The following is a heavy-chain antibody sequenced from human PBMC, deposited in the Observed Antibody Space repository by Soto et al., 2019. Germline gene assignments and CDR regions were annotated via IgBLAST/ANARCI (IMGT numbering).Heavy chain of an antibody. CDR2: IIPIFGTA. D-gene: IGHD6-13*01. Sequence: GASVKVSCKASGGTFSSYAISWVRQAPGQGLEWMGGIIPIFGTANYAQKFQGRVTITADESTSTAYMELSSLRSEDTAVYYCARDRSSFYYYGMDVWGQGTTVTVYS. V-gene: IGHV1-69*13. CDR1: GGTFSSYA. J-gene: IGHJ6*02. CDR3: ARDRSSFYYYGMDV.